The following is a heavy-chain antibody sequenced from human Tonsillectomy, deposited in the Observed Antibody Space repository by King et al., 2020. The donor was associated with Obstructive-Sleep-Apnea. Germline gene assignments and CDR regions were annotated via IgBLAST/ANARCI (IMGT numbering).Heavy chain of an antibody. V-gene: IGHV3-30*02. Sequence: VQLVESGGGVVQPGTSLRRSCTASGFTFCTYCMHWVRQAPGKGLEWVAFKRYDGSNLFYADSVKGRFTVSRDNYKNTLYLQMNSLRAEDTALYYCAKPTSNYDFWSGFDYWGQGTLVTVFS. CDR2: KRYDGSNL. CDR1: GFTFCTYC. CDR3: AKPTSNYDFWSGFDY. J-gene: IGHJ4*02. D-gene: IGHD3-3*01.